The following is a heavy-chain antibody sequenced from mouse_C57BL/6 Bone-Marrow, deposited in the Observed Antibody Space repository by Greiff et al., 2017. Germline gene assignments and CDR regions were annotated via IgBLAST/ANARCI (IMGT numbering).Heavy chain of an antibody. CDR2: IHPNSGST. CDR3: ARLTAWFAY. CDR1: GYTFTSYW. J-gene: IGHJ3*01. Sequence: QVQLQQPGAELVKPGASVKLSCKASGYTFTSYWMHWVKQRPGQGLEWIGMIHPNSGSTNYNEKFKSKATLTVDKSSSTAYMQLSSRTSEDSAVDYCARLTAWFAYWGQGTLVTVSA. V-gene: IGHV1-64*01.